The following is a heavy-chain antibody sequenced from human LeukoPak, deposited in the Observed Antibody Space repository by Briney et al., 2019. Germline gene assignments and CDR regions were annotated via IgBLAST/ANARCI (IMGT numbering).Heavy chain of an antibody. J-gene: IGHJ6*03. V-gene: IGHV1-69*05. D-gene: IGHD6-19*01. CDR1: GGTFSSYA. Sequence: GASVKVSCKASGGTFSSYAISWVRQAPGQGLEWMGGIIPIFGTVNYAQKFQGRVTITTDESTSTAYMELSSLRSEDTAVYYCAREARIAVAGPKNYYYYMDVWGKGTTVTVSS. CDR2: IIPIFGTV. CDR3: AREARIAVAGPKNYYYYMDV.